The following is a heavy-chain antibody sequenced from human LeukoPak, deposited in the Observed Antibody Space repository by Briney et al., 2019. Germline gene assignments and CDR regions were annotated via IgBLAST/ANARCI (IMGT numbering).Heavy chain of an antibody. V-gene: IGHV3-48*03. CDR2: ISSSGSRI. J-gene: IGHJ6*02. Sequence: GGSLRLSCAAFGFIFNTYEINWVRQAPGKGLEWVSYISSSGSRIYYADSVKGRFTISRDNAKNSLYLQMNSLRAGDTAIYYCARPRSDLYGMDVWGQGTTVIVSS. CDR1: GFIFNTYE. CDR3: ARPRSDLYGMDV.